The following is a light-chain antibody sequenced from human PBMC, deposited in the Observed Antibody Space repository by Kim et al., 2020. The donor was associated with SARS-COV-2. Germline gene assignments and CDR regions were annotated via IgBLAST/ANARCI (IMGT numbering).Light chain of an antibody. CDR3: QQCGSLPWP. J-gene: IGKJ3*01. CDR2: GAS. Sequence: VLTQFPGTLPLSPRVRATLSCRASQSLDSTYLAWYQQKPGQAPRVLIYGASSRATGIPDRFSGSGSGTDFTLTISRLEPEDFAVYYCQQCGSLPWPFGPGI. V-gene: IGKV3-20*01. CDR1: QSLDSTY.